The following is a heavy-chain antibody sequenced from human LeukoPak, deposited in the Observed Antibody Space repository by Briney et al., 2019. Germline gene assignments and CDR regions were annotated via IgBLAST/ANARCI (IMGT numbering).Heavy chain of an antibody. Sequence: PGGSLRLSCAASGFTFSRNWMSWVRQPPGKGLEWIGEINHSEGTNYNPSLKSRVTMSLDTSKNLFSLKLTSVTAADTAVYYCARYSRGVGAASDYWGQGTLVTVSS. D-gene: IGHD2-15*01. CDR3: ARYSRGVGAASDY. J-gene: IGHJ4*02. CDR1: GFTFSRNW. CDR2: INHSEGT. V-gene: IGHV4-34*08.